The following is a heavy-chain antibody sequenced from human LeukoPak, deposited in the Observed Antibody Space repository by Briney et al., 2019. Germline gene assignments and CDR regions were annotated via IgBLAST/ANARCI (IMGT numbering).Heavy chain of an antibody. D-gene: IGHD3-22*01. V-gene: IGHV3-9*03. J-gene: IGHJ3*02. Sequence: GGSLRLSCAASGFTFDDYAMHWVRQAPGKGLEWVSGTSWNSGSIGYADSVKGRFTISRDNAKNSLYLQMNSLRAEDMALYYCAKGAYYYDSSGYYWGAFDIWGQGTMVTVSS. CDR3: AKGAYYYDSSGYYWGAFDI. CDR1: GFTFDDYA. CDR2: TSWNSGSI.